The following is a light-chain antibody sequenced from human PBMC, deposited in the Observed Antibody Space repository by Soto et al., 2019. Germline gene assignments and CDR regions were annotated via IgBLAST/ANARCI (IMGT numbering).Light chain of an antibody. J-gene: IGKJ4*01. CDR2: DAS. V-gene: IGKV1-33*01. CDR1: QDISNY. Sequence: DIQMTQSPSSLSASVGDRVTITCQASQDISNYLNWYQQKPGKAPKLLIYDASNLETGVPSRFSGSGSGTDFTFTISSLQPEDIATYYCQQGNSFPLTLGGGTKVDIK. CDR3: QQGNSFPLT.